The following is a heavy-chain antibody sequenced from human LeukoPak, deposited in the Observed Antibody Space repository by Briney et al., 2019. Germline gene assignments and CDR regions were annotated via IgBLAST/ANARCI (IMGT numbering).Heavy chain of an antibody. CDR2: IKQDGSEK. Sequence: PGGSLRLSCAASGFTFSSYWMSWVRQAPGKGLEWVANIKQDGSEKYYVDSVKGRFTISRDNAKNSLYLQMNSPRAEDTAVYYCARDSIVGAYYFDYWGQGTLVTVSS. CDR1: GFTFSSYW. CDR3: ARDSIVGAYYFDY. J-gene: IGHJ4*02. D-gene: IGHD1-26*01. V-gene: IGHV3-7*01.